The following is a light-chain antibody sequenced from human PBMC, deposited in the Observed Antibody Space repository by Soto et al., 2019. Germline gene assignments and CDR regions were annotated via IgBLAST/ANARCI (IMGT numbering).Light chain of an antibody. CDR1: QSVRNSY. V-gene: IGKV3D-20*02. J-gene: IGKJ5*01. Sequence: EIVLTQSPGTLSLSPGERASLSCGASQSVRNSYLAWYQQKPGQAPRLLIHGASSRATDIPDRFSGSGSGTDFTLTISRLEPEDFSVYYCQQRYNWPITFGQGTRLEIK. CDR2: GAS. CDR3: QQRYNWPIT.